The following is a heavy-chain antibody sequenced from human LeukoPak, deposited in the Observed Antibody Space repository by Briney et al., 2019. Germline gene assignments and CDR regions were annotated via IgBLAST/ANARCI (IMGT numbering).Heavy chain of an antibody. J-gene: IGHJ6*03. CDR1: GGTFSSYA. D-gene: IGHD2-2*01. CDR2: IIPIFGTA. Sequence: SVKVSCKASGGTFSSYAISWVRQAPGQGLEWMGGIIPIFGTANYAQKFQGRVTITADESTSTAYMELSSLRSEDTAVYYCARGRPSYCSSTSCQGDYYYYMDVWGKGTTVTASS. V-gene: IGHV1-69*01. CDR3: ARGRPSYCSSTSCQGDYYYYMDV.